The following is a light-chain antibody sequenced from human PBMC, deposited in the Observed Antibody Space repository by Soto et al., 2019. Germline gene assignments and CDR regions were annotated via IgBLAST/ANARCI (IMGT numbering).Light chain of an antibody. V-gene: IGKV3-11*01. J-gene: IGKJ1*01. CDR1: QSVSGY. CDR2: DAS. Sequence: EIVLTQSPVTLSLSPVDRATLSCRASQSVSGYVAWYQQKPGQAPRLLIYDASSRANGIPARFTGSGSGTDFSLTISSLEPEDFAVYYCQQRGTWPTFGQGTKVDIK. CDR3: QQRGTWPT.